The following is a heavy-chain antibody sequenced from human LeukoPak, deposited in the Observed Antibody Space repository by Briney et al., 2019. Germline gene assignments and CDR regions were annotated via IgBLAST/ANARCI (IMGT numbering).Heavy chain of an antibody. Sequence: GGSLRLSCAASTFVFSVYWMSWVRQAPGKGLEWVANIKQDGSEKSYVDSVKGRFTISRDNAKNSLYLQMNGLRAEDTAEYYCARDWSSSTGLDYWGQGTLVTVSS. D-gene: IGHD6-6*01. CDR2: IKQDGSEK. V-gene: IGHV3-7*01. J-gene: IGHJ4*02. CDR1: TFVFSVYW. CDR3: ARDWSSSTGLDY.